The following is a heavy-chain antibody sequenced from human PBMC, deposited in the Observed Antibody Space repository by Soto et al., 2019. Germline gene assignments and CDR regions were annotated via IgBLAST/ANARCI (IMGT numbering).Heavy chain of an antibody. Sequence: QVQLVESGAEVKKPGSSVKVSCKASGGTFSSYAISWVRHAPGQGLEWMGGINPIFGTANYAQKFQGRVTITADESTSTAYMELSSLRSEDTAVYYCAGGKLSGYSSTGDYWGQGTLVTVSS. CDR2: INPIFGTA. D-gene: IGHD6-13*01. CDR3: AGGKLSGYSSTGDY. V-gene: IGHV1-69*01. CDR1: GGTFSSYA. J-gene: IGHJ4*02.